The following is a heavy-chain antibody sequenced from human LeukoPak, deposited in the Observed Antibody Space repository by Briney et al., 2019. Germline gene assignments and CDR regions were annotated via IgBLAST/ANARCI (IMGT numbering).Heavy chain of an antibody. J-gene: IGHJ4*01. CDR1: GGSISGYY. CDR3: TRRALIGAGVYLTNF. Sequence: SEPLSHTCTVSGGSISGYYWNWIRQPPGKGLEWLGYIYPSGNSDYNPSPKSRVSMSVDTSKKQISLTLSSVTAAETAVYYCTRRALIGAGVYLTNFWGQR. CDR2: IYPSGNS. V-gene: IGHV4-4*09. D-gene: IGHD6-25*01.